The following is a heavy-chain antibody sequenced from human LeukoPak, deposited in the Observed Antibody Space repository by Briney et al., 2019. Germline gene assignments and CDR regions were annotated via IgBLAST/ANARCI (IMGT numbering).Heavy chain of an antibody. V-gene: IGHV4-4*09. D-gene: IGHD4-23*01. CDR2: IHVSGGT. Sequence: PSETLSLSCTVSGASISSYYWNWIRQSPGKGLEWIGYIHVSGGTSYDHSLKSRVTISIDTSKNQFSLKLSSVTAADTAVYYCAKGTSTVVTPNYYYYYSMDVWGKGTTVTVSS. J-gene: IGHJ6*03. CDR3: AKGTSTVVTPNYYYYYSMDV. CDR1: GASISSYY.